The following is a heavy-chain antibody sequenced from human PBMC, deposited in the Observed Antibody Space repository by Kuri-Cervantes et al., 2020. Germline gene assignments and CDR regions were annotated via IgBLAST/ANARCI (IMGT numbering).Heavy chain of an antibody. J-gene: IGHJ6*03. V-gene: IGHV4-34*01. Sequence: GSLRLSCAVYGGSFSGYYWSWIRQPPGKGLEWIGEMNDSGSANYSPSLKSRVTISVDTSKKQFSLKLTSVTAADTAVYYCARLSMGISHYYYMDVWGKGTTVTVSS. D-gene: IGHD2/OR15-2a*01. CDR2: MNDSGSA. CDR1: GGSFSGYY. CDR3: ARLSMGISHYYYMDV.